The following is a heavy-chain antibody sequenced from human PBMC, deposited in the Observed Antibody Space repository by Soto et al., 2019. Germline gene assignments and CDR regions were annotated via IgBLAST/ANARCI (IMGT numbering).Heavy chain of an antibody. D-gene: IGHD3-22*01. CDR3: ARYYYDSSGYYPL. J-gene: IGHJ4*02. CDR2: IYYSGST. V-gene: IGHV4-31*03. CDR1: GGSISSGGYY. Sequence: SETLSLTCTVSGGSISSGGYYCSWIRQHPGKGLEWIGYIYYSGSTYYNPSLKSRVTISVDTSKNQFSLKLSSVTAADTAVYYCARYYYDSSGYYPLWGQGTLVTVSS.